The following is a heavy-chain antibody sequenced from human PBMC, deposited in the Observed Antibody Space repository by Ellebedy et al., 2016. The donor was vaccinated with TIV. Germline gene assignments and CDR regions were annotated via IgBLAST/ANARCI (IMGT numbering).Heavy chain of an antibody. CDR3: ARDLHFAFDY. V-gene: IGHV3-7*01. J-gene: IGHJ4*02. CDR2: INQDGRTT. Sequence: GESLKISCAASGFTFSASWMTWVRQAPGQGLEWVANINQDGRTTNYVDSVKGRFTISRDNAKNSLYLQLNSLRVDDTAMYYCARDLHFAFDYWGRGTLVTVSS. CDR1: GFTFSASW.